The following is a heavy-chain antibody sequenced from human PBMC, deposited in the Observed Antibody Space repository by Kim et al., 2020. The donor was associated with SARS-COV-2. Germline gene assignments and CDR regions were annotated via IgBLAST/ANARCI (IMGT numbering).Heavy chain of an antibody. J-gene: IGHJ5*02. Sequence: SETLSLTCTVSGGSISSYYWSWIRQPPGKGLEWIGYIYYSGSTNYNPSLKSRVTISVDTSKNQFSLKLSSVTAADTAVYYCARGGLRTVSPNWFDPWGQGTLVTVSS. CDR1: GGSISSYY. V-gene: IGHV4-59*13. D-gene: IGHD4-17*01. CDR3: ARGGLRTVSPNWFDP. CDR2: IYYSGST.